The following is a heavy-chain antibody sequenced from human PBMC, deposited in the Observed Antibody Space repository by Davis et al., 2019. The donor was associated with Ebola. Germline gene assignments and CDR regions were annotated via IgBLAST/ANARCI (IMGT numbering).Heavy chain of an antibody. CDR2: IKEDGSEK. CDR1: GFAFTTCW. D-gene: IGHD4-17*01. J-gene: IGHJ4*02. Sequence: GESLKISCTASGFAFTTCWMTWVRQAPGKGLEWVANIKEDGSEKYYVDSVEGRFTISRDNAKNSLYLQMNSLRVEDTAVYYCVREYYGAKVGYWGQGTLVTVSS. CDR3: VREYYGAKVGY. V-gene: IGHV3-7*01.